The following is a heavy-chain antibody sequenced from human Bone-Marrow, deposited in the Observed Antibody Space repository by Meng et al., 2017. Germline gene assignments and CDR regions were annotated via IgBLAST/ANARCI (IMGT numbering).Heavy chain of an antibody. CDR3: ARDRPLRIVVPAAINWFDP. Sequence: SETLSLTCTVSGGSISSSSYYWGWIRQPPGKGLEWIGSIYYSGSTYYNPSLKSRVTISVDTSKNQFSLKLSSVTAADTAVYYCARDRPLRIVVPAAINWFDPWGQGTLVTVSS. CDR1: GGSISSSSYY. V-gene: IGHV4-39*07. CDR2: IYYSGST. J-gene: IGHJ5*02. D-gene: IGHD2-2*01.